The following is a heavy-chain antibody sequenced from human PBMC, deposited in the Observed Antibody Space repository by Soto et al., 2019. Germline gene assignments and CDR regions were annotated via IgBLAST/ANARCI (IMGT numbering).Heavy chain of an antibody. J-gene: IGHJ6*02. D-gene: IGHD3-10*01. V-gene: IGHV3-74*01. CDR1: GFTFSTYW. CDR3: ARDRWGGGRDMDV. CDR2: INSDGSST. Sequence: EVQLVESGGGLVQPGGSLRLSCAASGFTFSTYWIHWVRQAPGKGLVWVSRINSDGSSTNYAGSVKGRFTISRDNAKNTLFLKMNSLRAEDTAVYYCARDRWGGGRDMDVWGQGTTVTVSS.